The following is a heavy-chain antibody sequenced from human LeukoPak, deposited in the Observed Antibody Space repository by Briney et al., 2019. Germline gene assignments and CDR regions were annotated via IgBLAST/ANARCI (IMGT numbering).Heavy chain of an antibody. D-gene: IGHD5-18*01. J-gene: IGHJ4*02. CDR1: GFTFSSYW. V-gene: IGHV3-74*01. CDR3: ARPGYSYGRYFDY. CDR2: INSDGSST. Sequence: PGGSLRLSCAASGFTFSSYWMHWVRQAPGKGLVWVSRINSDGSSTSYADSVKGRFTISRDDAKNTLYLQMNSLRAEDTAVYYCARPGYSYGRYFDYWGQGTLVTVSS.